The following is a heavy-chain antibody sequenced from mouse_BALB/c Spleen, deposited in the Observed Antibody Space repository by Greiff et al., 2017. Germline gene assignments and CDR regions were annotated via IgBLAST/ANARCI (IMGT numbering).Heavy chain of an antibody. Sequence: QVQLQQPGAELVKPGASVKMSCKASGYTFTSYWMHWVKQRPGQGLEWIGVIDPSDSYTSYNQKFKGKATLTVDTSSSTAYMQLSSLTSEDSAVYYCTRDGNYEDYAMDYWGQGTSVTVSS. V-gene: IGHV1S127*01. D-gene: IGHD2-1*01. CDR3: TRDGNYEDYAMDY. CDR1: GYTFTSYW. J-gene: IGHJ4*01. CDR2: IDPSDSYT.